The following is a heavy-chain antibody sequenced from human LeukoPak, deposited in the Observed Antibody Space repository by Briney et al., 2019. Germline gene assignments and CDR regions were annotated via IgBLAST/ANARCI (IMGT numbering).Heavy chain of an antibody. CDR1: GDSMINYY. J-gene: IGHJ4*02. D-gene: IGHD2-15*01. CDR2: ISYSGSP. V-gene: IGHV4-59*12. CDR3: ARLFCSGASCSRGRGFDY. Sequence: PSETLSLTCTVSGDSMINYYWSWIRQPPGKGLEWLGYISYSGSPYYSPSLESRVTISADTSQNQFSLKLNSVTAADTAIYYCARLFCSGASCSRGRGFDYWGQGTLVTVSS.